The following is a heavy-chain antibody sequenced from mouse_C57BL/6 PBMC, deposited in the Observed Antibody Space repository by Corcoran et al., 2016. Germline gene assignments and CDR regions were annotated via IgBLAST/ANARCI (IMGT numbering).Heavy chain of an antibody. D-gene: IGHD1-1*01. CDR3: ARGYYYGSSWYFDV. CDR2: INPNNGGT. V-gene: IGHV1-26*01. Sequence: EVQLQQSGPELVKPGASVKISCKASGYTFTDYYMNWVKQSHGKSLEWIGDINPNNGGTSYNQKFKGKATLTVDKSSSTAYMELRSLTSEDSAVYYCARGYYYGSSWYFDVWGTGTTVTVSS. J-gene: IGHJ1*03. CDR1: GYTFTDYY.